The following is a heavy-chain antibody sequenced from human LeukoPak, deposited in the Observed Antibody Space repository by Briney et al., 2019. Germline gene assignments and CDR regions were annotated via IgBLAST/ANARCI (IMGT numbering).Heavy chain of an antibody. D-gene: IGHD6-13*01. CDR1: GYTFTSYD. CDR3: ARGYSSSWYYYGMDV. V-gene: IGHV1-8*01. J-gene: IGHJ6*02. Sequence: ASVKVSCKASGYTFTSYDINWVRQAIGQGLEWMGWMNPNSGNTGYAQKFQGRVTMTRNTSITTAYMELSSLRSEDTAMYYCARGYSSSWYYYGMDVWGQGTTVTVSS. CDR2: MNPNSGNT.